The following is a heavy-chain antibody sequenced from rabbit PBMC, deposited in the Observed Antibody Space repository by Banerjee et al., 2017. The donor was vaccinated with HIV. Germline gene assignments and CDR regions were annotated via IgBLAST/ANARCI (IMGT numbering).Heavy chain of an antibody. V-gene: IGHV1S40*01. D-gene: IGHD2-1*01. CDR1: GFSFSSSYY. CDR3: ARDSDYGFNL. J-gene: IGHJ4*01. CDR2: IYVGSGST. Sequence: QSLEESGGDLVKPGASLTLTCTASGFSFSSSYYMCWFRQAPGKGPEWIACIYVGSGSTWYASWAKGRFTISKTSSTTVTLQMTSLTAADTATYFCARDSDYGFNLWGPGTLVTVS.